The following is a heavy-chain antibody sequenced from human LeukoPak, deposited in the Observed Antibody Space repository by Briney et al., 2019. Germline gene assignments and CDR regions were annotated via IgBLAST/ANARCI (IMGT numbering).Heavy chain of an antibody. J-gene: IGHJ4*02. V-gene: IGHV1-2*06. D-gene: IGHD3-22*01. CDR2: ISPNSGGP. CDR3: AKWTDKWLSFDY. CDR1: GYTFSDSY. Sequence: GASVKVCCKASGYTFSDSYIHWVRQAPGEGLEWMGRISPNSGGPNYAQKVQGRVTMTRDSSITTAYMELTSLRSDDTAVYYCAKWTDKWLSFDYWGQGTLVTVSS.